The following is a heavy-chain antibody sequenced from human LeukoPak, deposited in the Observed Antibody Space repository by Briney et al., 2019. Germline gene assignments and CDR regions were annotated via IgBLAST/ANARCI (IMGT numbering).Heavy chain of an antibody. D-gene: IGHD2-15*01. Sequence: GGSLRLSCAASGFTLSSYAMTWVRQAPGRGLEWVSSVDGGGGGTYYADSVKGRFTISRDNSKNTLYLQMNSLRAEDTAVYYCARYMRGYCSGGSCLPTNWFDPWGQGTLVTVSS. V-gene: IGHV3-23*01. CDR2: VDGGGGGT. J-gene: IGHJ5*02. CDR1: GFTLSSYA. CDR3: ARYMRGYCSGGSCLPTNWFDP.